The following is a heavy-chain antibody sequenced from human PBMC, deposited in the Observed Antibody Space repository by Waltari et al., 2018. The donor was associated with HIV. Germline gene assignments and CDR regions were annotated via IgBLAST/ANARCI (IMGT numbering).Heavy chain of an antibody. Sequence: QVQLVQSGSELKKPGASGKVSCKASGYTFSSYAINWVRQAPGQGLEWMGWIHPSTGTPTYVQGFKGRFVFSSDTSVNTAYVQISSLKADDTAVYFCARDRGSRWSFDPWGQGTLVTVSS. D-gene: IGHD6-19*01. CDR3: ARDRGSRWSFDP. J-gene: IGHJ5*02. CDR2: IHPSTGTP. V-gene: IGHV7-4-1*02. CDR1: GYTFSSYA.